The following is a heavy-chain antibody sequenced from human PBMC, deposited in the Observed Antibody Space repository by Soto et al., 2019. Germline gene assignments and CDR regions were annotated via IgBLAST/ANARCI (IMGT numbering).Heavy chain of an antibody. D-gene: IGHD1-1*01. V-gene: IGHV1-18*01. CDR1: GYTFTSYG. Sequence: GASVKVSCKASGYTFTSYGISWVRQAPGQGLEWMGWISAYNGNTNYAQKLQGRVTMTTDTSTSTAYMELRSLRSDDTAVYYCARGRLRERYVNYYYGMDVWGQGTTVTVSS. J-gene: IGHJ6*02. CDR2: ISAYNGNT. CDR3: ARGRLRERYVNYYYGMDV.